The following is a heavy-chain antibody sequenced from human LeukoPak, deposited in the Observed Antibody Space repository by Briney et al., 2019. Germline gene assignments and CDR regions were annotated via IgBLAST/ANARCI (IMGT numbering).Heavy chain of an antibody. D-gene: IGHD6-13*01. Sequence: ASVKASCKASGGTFSSYAISWVRQAPGQGLEWMGRIIPILGIANYAQKFQGRVTITADKSTSTAYMELSSLRSEDTAVYYCARAAVAAAGSGVVNWFDPWGQGTLVTVSS. V-gene: IGHV1-69*04. J-gene: IGHJ5*02. CDR2: IIPILGIA. CDR1: GGTFSSYA. CDR3: ARAAVAAAGSGVVNWFDP.